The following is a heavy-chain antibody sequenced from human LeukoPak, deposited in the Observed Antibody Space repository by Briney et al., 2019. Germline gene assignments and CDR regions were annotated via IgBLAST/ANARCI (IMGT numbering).Heavy chain of an antibody. CDR3: ARVDAFDL. V-gene: IGHV3-21*01. Sequence: GGSLRLSCAASGFTFSSYSMNWVRQAPGKGLEWVSSISSSSNYIYYADSVKGRYTISRDNAKNSLYLQMNSLRAEDTAVYYCARVDAFDLWGQGTMVTVSS. CDR1: GFTFSSYS. J-gene: IGHJ3*01. CDR2: ISSSSNYI.